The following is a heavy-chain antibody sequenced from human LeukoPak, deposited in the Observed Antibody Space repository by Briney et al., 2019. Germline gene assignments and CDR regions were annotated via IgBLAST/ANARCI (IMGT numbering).Heavy chain of an antibody. Sequence: GGSLRLSCAASGFTFSSYAMSWVRQAPGKGLEWVSAISGSGGSTYYADSVKGLFTISRDNSKNTLHLQMNSLRAEDTAVYYCAKDLSSIAAAGTPLDYWGQGTLVTVSS. CDR1: GFTFSSYA. J-gene: IGHJ4*02. CDR2: ISGSGGST. V-gene: IGHV3-23*01. CDR3: AKDLSSIAAAGTPLDY. D-gene: IGHD6-13*01.